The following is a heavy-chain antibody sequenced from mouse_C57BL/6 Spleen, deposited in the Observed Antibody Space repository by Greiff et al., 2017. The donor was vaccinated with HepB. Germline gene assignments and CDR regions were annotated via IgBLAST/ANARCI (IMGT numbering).Heavy chain of an antibody. D-gene: IGHD6-1*01. J-gene: IGHJ2*01. V-gene: IGHV1-82*01. CDR2: IYPGDGDT. Sequence: VQLQQSGPELVNPGASVKISCKASGYAFSSSWMNWVKQRPGKGLEWIGRIYPGDGDTNYNGKFKGKATLTADKSSSTAYMQLSSLTSEDSAVFFRSRGVRDPYYSDSWGKGTTLTVAS. CDR1: GYAFSSSW. CDR3: SRGVRDPYYSDS.